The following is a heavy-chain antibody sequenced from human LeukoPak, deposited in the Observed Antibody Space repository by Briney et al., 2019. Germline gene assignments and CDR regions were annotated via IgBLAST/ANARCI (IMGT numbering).Heavy chain of an antibody. J-gene: IGHJ4*02. V-gene: IGHV1-46*01. CDR3: AGDLPHPGIAVADPTY. CDR2: INPSGGST. D-gene: IGHD6-19*01. CDR1: GYTFTSYY. Sequence: GASVKVSCKASGYTFTSYYMHWVRQAPGQGLEWMGIINPSGGSTSCAQKFQGRVTMTRDTSTSTVYMEPSSLRFEDTAVYYCAGDLPHPGIAVADPTYWGQGTLVTVSS.